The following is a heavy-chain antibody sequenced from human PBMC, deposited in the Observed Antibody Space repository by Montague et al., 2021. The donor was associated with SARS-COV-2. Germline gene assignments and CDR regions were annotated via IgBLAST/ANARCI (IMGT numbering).Heavy chain of an antibody. CDR2: MYFGGIT. Sequence: TLSLTCTVSGDSISSGNFHWNWLRQPAGEGPEWIGRMYFGGITYYNPSLKSRVTISLDTSKNQFSLKLTSVTAADMAVYYCARRHADAYSADASDLWARGQWSPSLQ. J-gene: IGHJ3*01. D-gene: IGHD3-16*01. V-gene: IGHV4-61*02. CDR1: GDSISSGNFH. CDR3: ARRHADAYSADASDL.